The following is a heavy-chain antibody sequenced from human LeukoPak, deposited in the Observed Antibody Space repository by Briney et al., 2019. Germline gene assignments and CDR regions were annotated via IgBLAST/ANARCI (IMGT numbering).Heavy chain of an antibody. Sequence: GASVKVSCKASGYTFTGYYMHWVRQAPGQGLEWMGWINPNSGGTNYAQKFQGRVTMTRDTSISTAYMELSRLRSDDTAVYYCARRLELGGAHYYMDVWGKGTTVTVSS. V-gene: IGHV1-2*02. D-gene: IGHD1-7*01. J-gene: IGHJ6*03. CDR1: GYTFTGYY. CDR3: ARRLELGGAHYYMDV. CDR2: INPNSGGT.